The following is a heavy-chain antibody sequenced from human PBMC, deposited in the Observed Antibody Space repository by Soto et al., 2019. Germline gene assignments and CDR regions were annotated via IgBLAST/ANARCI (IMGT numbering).Heavy chain of an antibody. Sequence: SGPTLVNPTQTLTLTCTFSGFSLSTSGVGVGWIRQPPGKALEWLALIYWNDDKRYSPSLKSRLTITKDTSKNQVVLTMTNMDPVDTATYYCAHSSSYDILTGYTWFDPWGQGTLVTVSS. V-gene: IGHV2-5*01. CDR1: GFSLSTSGVG. J-gene: IGHJ5*02. D-gene: IGHD3-9*01. CDR2: IYWNDDK. CDR3: AHSSSYDILTGYTWFDP.